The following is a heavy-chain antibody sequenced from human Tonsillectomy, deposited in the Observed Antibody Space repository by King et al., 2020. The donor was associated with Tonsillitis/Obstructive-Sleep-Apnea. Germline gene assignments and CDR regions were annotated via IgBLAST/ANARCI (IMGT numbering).Heavy chain of an antibody. D-gene: IGHD4-17*01. CDR1: GFTVSSNY. Sequence: VQLVESGGGLVQPGGSLRLSCAASGFTVSSNYMSWVRQAPGKGLEWVSGIYCGGSTYYADSVKGRFTISRDNSKNTLYLQMNSLRAEDTAVYYCARERGDYVGDAFDIWGQGTMVTVSS. J-gene: IGHJ3*02. CDR2: IYCGGST. V-gene: IGHV3-66*01. CDR3: ARERGDYVGDAFDI.